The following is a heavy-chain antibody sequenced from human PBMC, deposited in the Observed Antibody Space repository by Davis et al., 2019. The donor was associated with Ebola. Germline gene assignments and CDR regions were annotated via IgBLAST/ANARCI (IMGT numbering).Heavy chain of an antibody. Sequence: ASVKVSCKASGYTFISYGITWVRQAPGQGLEWMGWISAYNGDTSYAQKFQGRATMTTDTFTSTAYMELRSLGSDDTAVYYCVRGWPSTVTTDYYAMDAWGKGTTVTVSS. J-gene: IGHJ6*04. CDR3: VRGWPSTVTTDYYAMDA. CDR2: ISAYNGDT. D-gene: IGHD4-17*01. CDR1: GYTFISYG. V-gene: IGHV1-18*04.